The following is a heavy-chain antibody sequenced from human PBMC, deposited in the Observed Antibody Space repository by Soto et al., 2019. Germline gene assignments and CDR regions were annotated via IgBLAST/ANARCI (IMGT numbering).Heavy chain of an antibody. CDR2: INPDSGDT. Sequence: ASVKVSCKASGYTFTACYIHWVRQAPGQGLEWMGWINPDSGDTSYAKKFQGRVTMTRDTSFGPAYMELTTLRSDDTAIYYCARDPGDRTLENWGQGTLVTVSS. V-gene: IGHV1-2*02. J-gene: IGHJ4*02. D-gene: IGHD2-21*02. CDR3: ARDPGDRTLEN. CDR1: GYTFTACY.